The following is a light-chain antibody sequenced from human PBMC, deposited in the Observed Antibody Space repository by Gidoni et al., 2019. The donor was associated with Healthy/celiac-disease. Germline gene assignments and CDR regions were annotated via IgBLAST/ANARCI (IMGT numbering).Light chain of an antibody. J-gene: IGLJ2*01. CDR2: EVS. Sequence: QSALTQPASVSGSPGPSIPISCTGTSSDVGGYNYVSWYQQHPGKAPKLMIYEVSNRPSGVSNRFSGSKSGNTASLTISGLQAEDEADYYCSSYTSSSTPVVFGGGTKLTVL. CDR1: SSDVGGYNY. CDR3: SSYTSSSTPVV. V-gene: IGLV2-14*01.